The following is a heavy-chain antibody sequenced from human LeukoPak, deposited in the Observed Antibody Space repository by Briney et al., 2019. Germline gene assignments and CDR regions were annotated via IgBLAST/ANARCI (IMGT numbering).Heavy chain of an antibody. CDR3: ARHRGLGYCSSTSCYADAFDI. D-gene: IGHD2-2*01. CDR1: GYSFTSYW. Sequence: GESLQISCKGSGYSFTSYWIGWVRQMPGKGLEWMGIIYPGDSDTRYSPSVQGQVTISADKSISTAYLQWSSLKASDTAMYYCARHRGLGYCSSTSCYADAFDIWGQGTMVTVSS. CDR2: IYPGDSDT. V-gene: IGHV5-51*01. J-gene: IGHJ3*02.